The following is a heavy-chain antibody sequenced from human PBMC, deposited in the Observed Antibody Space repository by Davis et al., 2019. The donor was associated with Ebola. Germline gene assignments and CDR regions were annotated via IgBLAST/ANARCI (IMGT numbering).Heavy chain of an antibody. Sequence: GESLKISCAASGFTFSSYAMHWVRQAPGKGLEWVAVISYDGSNKYYADSVKGRFTISRDNAKNSLYLQMNSLRVEDTAIYYCARGVVGAQREDALDVWGPGTMVTVSS. D-gene: IGHD1-26*01. CDR3: ARGVVGAQREDALDV. V-gene: IGHV3-30-3*01. J-gene: IGHJ3*01. CDR2: ISYDGSNK. CDR1: GFTFSSYA.